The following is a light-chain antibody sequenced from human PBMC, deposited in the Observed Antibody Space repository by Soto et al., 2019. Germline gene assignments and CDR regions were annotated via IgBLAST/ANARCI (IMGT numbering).Light chain of an antibody. J-gene: IGLJ7*01. CDR1: SSNIGSNY. CDR3: ASWDDSLSGAV. Sequence: QSVLTQPPSASGTPGQRVTISCSGSSSNIGSNYVYWYQQRPGTAPKLLIYRNNQRPSGVPDLFSGSKSGTSASLAISGLRSEDEADYYCASWDDSLSGAVFGGGTQLTVL. V-gene: IGLV1-47*01. CDR2: RNN.